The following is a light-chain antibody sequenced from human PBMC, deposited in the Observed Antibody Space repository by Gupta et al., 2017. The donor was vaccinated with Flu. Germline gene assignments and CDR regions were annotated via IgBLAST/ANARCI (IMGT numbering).Light chain of an antibody. CDR2: TNH. CDR3: ASWDDRLGGHCV. J-gene: IGLJ1*01. V-gene: IGLV1-47*01. Sequence: VTIVCMWRSTNNGSNSGYCEQQDPDTAANVRIYTNHQRPDGVPAQFSNSKSGTAASLAISELRSAEEADYYCASWDDRLGGHCVFGTGTKVTVL. CDR1: STNNGSNS.